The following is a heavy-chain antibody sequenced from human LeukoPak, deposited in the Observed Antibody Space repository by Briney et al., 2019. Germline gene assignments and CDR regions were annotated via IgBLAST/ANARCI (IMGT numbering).Heavy chain of an antibody. D-gene: IGHD1-26*01. J-gene: IGHJ4*02. Sequence: GESLKISCKGSGYYFTSYWIGWVRQMPGKGLEWMGIIYPDDSDTKYSPSFQGQVTISADKSISTAYLQWSSLRASDTAIYYCARHLLTPGGSYYFDFWGQGTLVTVSS. V-gene: IGHV5-51*01. CDR3: ARHLLTPGGSYYFDF. CDR2: IYPDDSDT. CDR1: GYYFTSYW.